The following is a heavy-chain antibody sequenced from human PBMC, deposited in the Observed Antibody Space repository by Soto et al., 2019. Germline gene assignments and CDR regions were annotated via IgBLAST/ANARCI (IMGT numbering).Heavy chain of an antibody. Sequence: EVQLVESGGGLVQPGRSLRLSCAASGFTFDDYAMHWVRLAPGKGLEWVSGISWNSGSIGYADSVKGRFTISRDNAKNSLYLQMNSLRAEDTALYYCAKDKGGSSPDLFDYWGQGTLVTVSS. J-gene: IGHJ4*02. CDR1: GFTFDDYA. D-gene: IGHD6-19*01. V-gene: IGHV3-9*01. CDR2: ISWNSGSI. CDR3: AKDKGGSSPDLFDY.